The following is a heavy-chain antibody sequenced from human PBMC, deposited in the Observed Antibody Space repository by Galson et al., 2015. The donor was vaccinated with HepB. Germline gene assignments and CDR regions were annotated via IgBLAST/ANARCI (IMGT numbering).Heavy chain of an antibody. D-gene: IGHD2-2*01. CDR3: ASADIVVVPAAGHDAFDI. CDR1: GFTFSSYE. J-gene: IGHJ3*02. V-gene: IGHV3-48*03. Sequence: SLRLSCAASGFTFSSYEMNWVRQAPGKGLEWVSYISSSGSTIYYADSVKGRFTISRDNAKNSLYLQMNSLRAEDTAVYYCASADIVVVPAAGHDAFDIWGQGTMVTVSS. CDR2: ISSSGSTI.